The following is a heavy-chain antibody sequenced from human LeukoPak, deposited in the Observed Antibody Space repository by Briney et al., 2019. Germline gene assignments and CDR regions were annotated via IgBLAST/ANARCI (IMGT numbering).Heavy chain of an antibody. V-gene: IGHV1-2*02. CDR2: INPNSGGT. J-gene: IGHJ4*02. CDR1: EGTFSTYD. CDR3: ARSTVTARWKFDY. D-gene: IGHD4-17*01. Sequence: ASVKVSCKASEGTFSTYDINWVRLAPGQGLEWMGWINPNSGGTNYAQKFQGRVTMTRDTSISTAYMELSRLRSDDTAVYYCARSTVTARWKFDYWGQGTLVTVSS.